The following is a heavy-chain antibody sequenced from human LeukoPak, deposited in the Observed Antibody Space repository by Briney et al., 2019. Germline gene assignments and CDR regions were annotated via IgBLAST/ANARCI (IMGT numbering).Heavy chain of an antibody. V-gene: IGHV4-59*01. Sequence: SETLSLTCTVSGGSISSYYWSWIRQPPGQGLEWFGYIYYSGSTNYNPSLKSRVTISVDTSKSQFSLKLSSVTAADTAVYYCARDRATVATFWYFDLWGRGTLVTVSS. CDR2: IYYSGST. J-gene: IGHJ2*01. CDR3: ARDRATVATFWYFDL. CDR1: GGSISSYY. D-gene: IGHD4-11*01.